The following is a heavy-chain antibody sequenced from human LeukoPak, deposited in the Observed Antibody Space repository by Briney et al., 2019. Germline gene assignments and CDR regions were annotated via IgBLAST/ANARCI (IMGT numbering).Heavy chain of an antibody. D-gene: IGHD3-10*01. CDR2: IYYSGST. CDR1: GGSISSGVYF. J-gene: IGHJ4*02. Sequence: SQTLSLTCTVSGGSISSGVYFWSWLRQHPGKGLEWIGYIYYSGSTYYNPSLKSRVTISLDTSKHQFSLNLSSVTAADTAVYYCARGKGGDRPNRYFDSWGQGTLVTVSS. CDR3: ARGKGGDRPNRYFDS. V-gene: IGHV4-31*03.